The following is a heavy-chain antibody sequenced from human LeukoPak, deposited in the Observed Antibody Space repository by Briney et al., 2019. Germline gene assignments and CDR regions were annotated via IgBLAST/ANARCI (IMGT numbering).Heavy chain of an antibody. V-gene: IGHV3-72*01. CDR3: AREGGKRGNSAFDS. J-gene: IGHJ3*01. Sequence: GGSLRLSCAGSGFTQRDQFMDWLRPAPGKGLEWIGRSRNKANSHTAEYAASVKDRFAISIYDSGDLMYRQMNSLKIEDTAVYFCAREGGKRGNSAFDSWGQGTEVTVSS. CDR2: SRNKANSHTA. CDR1: GFTQRDQF. D-gene: IGHD4-23*01.